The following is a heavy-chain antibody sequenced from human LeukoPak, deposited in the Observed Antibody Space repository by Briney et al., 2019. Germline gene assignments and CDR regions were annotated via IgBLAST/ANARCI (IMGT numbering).Heavy chain of an antibody. J-gene: IGHJ6*02. V-gene: IGHV4-34*01. CDR2: INHNGST. CDR1: GGSFSGYY. CDR3: ARGRGWNDGSRVKRLYGMDV. D-gene: IGHD1-1*01. Sequence: PSETLSLTCAVYGGSFSGYYWSWIRQPPGKGLEWIGEINHNGSTNYNPSLKSRVTISVDTSKNQFSLKLSSVTAADTAVYYCARGRGWNDGSRVKRLYGMDVWGQGTTATVS.